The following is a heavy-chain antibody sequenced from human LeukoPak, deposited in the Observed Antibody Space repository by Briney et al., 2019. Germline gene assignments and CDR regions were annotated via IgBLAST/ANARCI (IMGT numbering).Heavy chain of an antibody. CDR3: ARVGSSSSWYASYYYYYMDV. Sequence: KPSETLSLTCTVSGGSISSGGYYWSWIRQHPGKGLEWIGYIYYSGSTYYNPSLKSRVTISVDTSKSQFSLKLSSVTAADTAVYYCARVGSSSSWYASYYYYYMDVWGKGTTVTASS. J-gene: IGHJ6*03. V-gene: IGHV4-31*03. CDR1: GGSISSGGYY. D-gene: IGHD6-13*01. CDR2: IYYSGST.